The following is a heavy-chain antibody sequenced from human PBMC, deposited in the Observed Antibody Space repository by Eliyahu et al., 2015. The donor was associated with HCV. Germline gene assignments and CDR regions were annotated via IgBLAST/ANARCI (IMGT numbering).Heavy chain of an antibody. V-gene: IGHV3-15*01. D-gene: IGHD6-13*01. Sequence: EVQLVESGGXLVXPGGXLXLSCXXSGFXFSKAXMSWVRQAPGAGLEWVGRIQSKSDGGTTDYAAPVRGRFIISRDDSKDTFYLNMNSLKKEDTAVYYCTAENEQLVPCAFWGQGTVVTVSS. CDR2: IQSKSDGGTT. CDR1: GFXFSKAX. CDR3: TAENEQLVPCAF. J-gene: IGHJ4*02.